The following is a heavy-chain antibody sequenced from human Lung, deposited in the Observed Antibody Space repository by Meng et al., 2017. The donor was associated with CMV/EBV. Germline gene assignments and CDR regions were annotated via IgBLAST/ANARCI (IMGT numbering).Heavy chain of an antibody. CDR2: INPNSGGT. CDR3: ARGLGDYCSNNSCSYGVDV. V-gene: IGHV1-2*02. Sequence: ASXXVSXKGEGYIXSGYYIHWVRQAPGQGLEWMGWINPNSGGTNYAQKFQGRVTMTRDTSISTAYMDMSRLKSDETAVYYWARGLGDYCSNNSCSYGVDVWXQGTXVTVSS. CDR1: GYIXSGYY. D-gene: IGHD2-2*01. J-gene: IGHJ6*02.